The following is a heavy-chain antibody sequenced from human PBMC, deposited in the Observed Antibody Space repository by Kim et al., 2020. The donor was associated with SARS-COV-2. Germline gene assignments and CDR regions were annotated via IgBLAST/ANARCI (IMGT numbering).Heavy chain of an antibody. CDR3: AKVDSYFPWLYGDSPEGAFDI. CDR2: ISGSGGST. CDR1: GFTFSSYA. V-gene: IGHV3-23*01. J-gene: IGHJ3*02. Sequence: GGSLRLSCAASGFTFSSYAMSWVRQAPGKGLEWVSAISGSGGSTYYADSVKGRFTISRDNSKNTLYLQMNSLRAEDTAVYYCAKVDSYFPWLYGDSPEGAFDIWGQGTMVTVSS. D-gene: IGHD4-17*01.